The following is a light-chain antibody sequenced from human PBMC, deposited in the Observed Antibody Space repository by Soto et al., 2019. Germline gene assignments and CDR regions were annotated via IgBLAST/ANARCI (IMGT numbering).Light chain of an antibody. CDR1: QSVSSNY. CDR2: GAS. Sequence: EIVLTQSPGTLSLSPGQRATLSCRASQSVSSNYLAWYQQKPGQAPRLLIHGASSRATAIPDRFSGSGSGTDFTLTISSLEPEDFAMYYCQQYGTSPQTFGQGTKVEIK. CDR3: QQYGTSPQT. V-gene: IGKV3-20*01. J-gene: IGKJ2*01.